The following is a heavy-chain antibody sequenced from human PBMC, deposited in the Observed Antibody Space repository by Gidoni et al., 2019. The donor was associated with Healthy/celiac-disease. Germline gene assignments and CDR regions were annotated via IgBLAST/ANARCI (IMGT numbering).Heavy chain of an antibody. CDR2: IYPGDSDT. D-gene: IGHD2-2*01. Sequence: EVQLVQSGAQGKKPGESLKISCEGSGSGFPSYWIGWVRQMPGKGLEWRWIIYPGDSDTRYGPSFQGQVTISADKSISTAYLQWSSLKASDTAMYYCARLDAFGPADPPDNDAFDIWGQGTMVTVSS. CDR1: GSGFPSYW. V-gene: IGHV5-51*01. J-gene: IGHJ3*02. CDR3: ARLDAFGPADPPDNDAFDI.